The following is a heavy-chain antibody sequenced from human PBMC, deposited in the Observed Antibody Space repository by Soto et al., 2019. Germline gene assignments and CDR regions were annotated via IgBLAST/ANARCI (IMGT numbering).Heavy chain of an antibody. CDR2: IIPIFGTA. V-gene: IGHV1-69*05. J-gene: IGHJ5*02. CDR1: GGAFSSYA. Sequence: SVKVSCKASGGAFSSYAISWARQAPGEGLEWMGGIIPIFGTANYAQKFQGRVTITTDESTSTAYMELSRLRSEDTAVYYCARGGFRCRSPRCLNWFDPWGQGTMVTVSS. CDR3: ARGGFRCRSPRCLNWFDP. D-gene: IGHD2-2*01.